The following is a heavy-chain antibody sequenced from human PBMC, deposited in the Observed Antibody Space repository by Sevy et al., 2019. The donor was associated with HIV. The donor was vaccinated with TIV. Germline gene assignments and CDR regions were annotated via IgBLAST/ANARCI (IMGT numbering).Heavy chain of an antibody. D-gene: IGHD3-10*01. CDR2: ISGSGNT. V-gene: IGHV3-23*01. CDR1: GFTFSSYA. CDR3: AKDRSHIIMIRGVVIFDY. Sequence: GSLRLSCAASGFTFSSYAMSWVHQAPGKGLEWVSAISGSGNTYYADSVKGRFTISRDNPKNTLFLQMNSLRAEDTAVYYCAKDRSHIIMIRGVVIFDYWGQGTLVTVSS. J-gene: IGHJ4*02.